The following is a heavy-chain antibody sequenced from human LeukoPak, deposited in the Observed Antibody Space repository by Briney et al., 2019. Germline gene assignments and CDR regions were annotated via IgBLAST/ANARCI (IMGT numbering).Heavy chain of an antibody. J-gene: IGHJ5*02. CDR2: IYTSGGT. CDR3: ARTPTYYYDSSGYWYWFDP. Sequence: PSETLSLTCTVSGGSISSYYWSWIRQPAGKGLEWIGRIYTSGGTNYNPSLKSRVTMSVDTSKNQFSLKLSSVTAADTAVYYCARTPTYYYDSSGYWYWFDPWGQGTLVTVSS. CDR1: GGSISSYY. V-gene: IGHV4-4*07. D-gene: IGHD3-22*01.